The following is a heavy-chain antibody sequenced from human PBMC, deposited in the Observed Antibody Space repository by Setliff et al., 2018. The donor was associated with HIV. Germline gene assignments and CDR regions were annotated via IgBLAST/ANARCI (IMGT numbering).Heavy chain of an antibody. CDR3: AKITGTTGYFDY. V-gene: IGHV3-13*01. CDR2: IGTAGTT. D-gene: IGHD3-9*01. J-gene: IGHJ4*02. Sequence: GGSLRLSCAASGFTFSSYDMHWVRQATGKGLEWVSAIGTAGTTYYADSVKGRFTISRDNSKNTLYLQMSSLRDEDTAIYYCAKITGTTGYFDYWGQGTLVTVSS. CDR1: GFTFSSYD.